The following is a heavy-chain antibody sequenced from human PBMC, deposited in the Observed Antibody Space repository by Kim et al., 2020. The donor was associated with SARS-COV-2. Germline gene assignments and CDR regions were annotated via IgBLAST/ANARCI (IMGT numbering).Heavy chain of an antibody. V-gene: IGHV3-49*03. CDR3: TRDGGKIVATIPFGY. CDR2: IRSKDYGGTT. CDR1: GFTFGDYA. J-gene: IGHJ4*02. D-gene: IGHD5-12*01. Sequence: GGSLRLSCTASGFTFGDYAMSWFRQAPGKGLEWVGFIRSKDYGGTTVYAASVKGRFTISRDDSKSIAYLQMNSLKTEDTAVYYCTRDGGKIVATIPFGYWGQGALVTVSS.